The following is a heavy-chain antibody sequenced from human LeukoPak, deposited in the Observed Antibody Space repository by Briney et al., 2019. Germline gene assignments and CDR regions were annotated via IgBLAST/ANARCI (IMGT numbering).Heavy chain of an antibody. CDR2: IYSGGST. D-gene: IGHD6-13*01. J-gene: IGHJ3*02. CDR1: GFTVSSNY. CDR3: ARENSSSWAADAFDI. Sequence: GGSLRLSCAASGFTVSSNYMSWVRQAPGKGLEWVSVIYSGGSTYYADSVKGRFTISRDNSKNTLYLQMNSLRAEDTAVYYCARENSSSWAADAFDIWGQGTMVTVSS. V-gene: IGHV3-53*01.